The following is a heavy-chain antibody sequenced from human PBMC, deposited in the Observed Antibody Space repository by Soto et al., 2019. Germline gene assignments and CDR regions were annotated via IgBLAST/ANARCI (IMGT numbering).Heavy chain of an antibody. CDR3: ARRGYCSSTSCYAPPYYMDV. J-gene: IGHJ6*03. Sequence: SETLSLTCTVSGGSISSSSYYWGWIRQPPGKGLEWIGSIYYSGSTYYNPSLKSRVTISVDTSKNQFSLKLSSVTAADTAVYYCARRGYCSSTSCYAPPYYMDVWGKGTTVT. CDR1: GGSISSSSYY. V-gene: IGHV4-39*01. CDR2: IYYSGST. D-gene: IGHD2-2*01.